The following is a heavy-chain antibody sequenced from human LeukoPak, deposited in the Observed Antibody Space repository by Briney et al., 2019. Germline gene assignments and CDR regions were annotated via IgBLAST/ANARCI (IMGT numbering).Heavy chain of an antibody. CDR1: GGSLSGYY. D-gene: IGHD3-22*01. Sequence: PSETLSLTCAVYGGSLSGYYWSWIRQPPGKGLEWIGEINHSGSTNYNPSLKSRVTISVDTSKNQFSLKLSSVTAADTAVYYCAREGSYYDSSGLYYMDVWGKGTTVTLSS. CDR3: AREGSYYDSSGLYYMDV. V-gene: IGHV4-34*01. CDR2: INHSGST. J-gene: IGHJ6*03.